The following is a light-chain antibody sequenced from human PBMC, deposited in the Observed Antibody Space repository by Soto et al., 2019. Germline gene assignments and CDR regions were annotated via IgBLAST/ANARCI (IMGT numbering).Light chain of an antibody. V-gene: IGKV1-5*03. CDR1: QTISSW. J-gene: IGKJ1*01. CDR3: QQYNSYPWT. CDR2: KAS. Sequence: DIQMTQSPSTLSGSVGDRVTITCRASQTISSWLAWHQQKPGKAPKLLIYKASTLKSGVPSRFSGSGSGTEFTLTISSLQPDDFATYYCQQYNSYPWTFGQGTKVDIK.